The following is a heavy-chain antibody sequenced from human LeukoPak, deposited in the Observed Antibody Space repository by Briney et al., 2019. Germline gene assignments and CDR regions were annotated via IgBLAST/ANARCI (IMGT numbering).Heavy chain of an antibody. CDR3: ARDPVPSY. J-gene: IGHJ4*02. D-gene: IGHD3-10*01. V-gene: IGHV4-39*07. Sequence: SETLSLTCTVSSGSIRSSSYYWGWIRQPPGKGLEWIGNIYYSESTYYNPSLKSRVTISVDTSKNQFSLKLSSVTAADTAVYYCARDPVPSYWGQGTLVTVSS. CDR2: IYYSEST. CDR1: SGSIRSSSYY.